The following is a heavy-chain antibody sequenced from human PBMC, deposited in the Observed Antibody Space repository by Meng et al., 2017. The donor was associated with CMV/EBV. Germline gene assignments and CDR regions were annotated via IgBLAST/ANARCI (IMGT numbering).Heavy chain of an antibody. Sequence: ASVKVSCKASGYTFTGYYMHWVRQAPGQGLEWMGWINPNSGGTNYAQKFQGRVTMTRDTSISTAYMELSRLRSDDTAVYYCAREAEGKQYQPPTGYWGQGTLVTVSS. J-gene: IGHJ4*02. V-gene: IGHV1-2*02. CDR1: GYTFTGYY. CDR3: AREAEGKQYQPPTGY. CDR2: INPNSGGT. D-gene: IGHD2-2*01.